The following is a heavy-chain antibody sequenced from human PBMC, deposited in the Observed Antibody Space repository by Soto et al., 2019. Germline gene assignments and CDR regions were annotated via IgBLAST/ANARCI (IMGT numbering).Heavy chain of an antibody. CDR1: GFIFRSYA. J-gene: IGHJ3*02. D-gene: IGHD2-15*01. CDR3: VRDGRWAFDI. CDR2: ISVGGGSI. Sequence: ELQLVESGGGLVQPGGSLRVSCAASGFIFRSYAFNWIRQAPGKGLEWVSYISVGGGSIFYADSVKGRFTISRDDGQNSVYLQMNTLRGEDTAVYYCVRDGRWAFDIWGQGTMVTVSS. V-gene: IGHV3-48*01.